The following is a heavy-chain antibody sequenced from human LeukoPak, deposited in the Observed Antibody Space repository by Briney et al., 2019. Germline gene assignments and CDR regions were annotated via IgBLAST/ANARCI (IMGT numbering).Heavy chain of an antibody. CDR3: AREKGRYWFDP. D-gene: IGHD3-10*01. Sequence: SETLSLTCAVSGYSISSGYYWGWIRQPPGKGLEWFGSIYHSGGAYYNSSLKSRVTISVDMSKNQFSLNLSSVTAADMAVYYCAREKGRYWFDPWGQGTLVTVSS. CDR2: IYHSGGA. J-gene: IGHJ5*02. CDR1: GYSISSGYY. V-gene: IGHV4-38-2*02.